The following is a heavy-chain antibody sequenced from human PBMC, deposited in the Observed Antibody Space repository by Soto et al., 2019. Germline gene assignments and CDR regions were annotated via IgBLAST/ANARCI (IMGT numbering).Heavy chain of an antibody. CDR2: IYYSGST. CDR3: ARVVLSIAAFDY. J-gene: IGHJ4*02. CDR1: GGSISSSSYY. Sequence: SEILSLTCTVSGGSISSSSYYWGWIRQPPGKGLEWIGSIYYSGSTYYNPSLKSRVTISVDTPKNQFSLKLSSVTAADTAVYYCARVVLSIAAFDYWGQGTLVTVSS. D-gene: IGHD6-6*01. V-gene: IGHV4-39*01.